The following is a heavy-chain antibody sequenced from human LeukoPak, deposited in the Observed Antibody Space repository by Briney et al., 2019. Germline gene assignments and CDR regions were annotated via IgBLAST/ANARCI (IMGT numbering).Heavy chain of an antibody. V-gene: IGHV3-30*02. J-gene: IGHJ4*02. D-gene: IGHD3-10*01. CDR2: IRYDGSNK. Sequence: GGSLRLSCAASAFTFSSYGMHWVRQAPGKGLEWVAFIRYDGSNKYYADSVKGRFTISRDNSKNTLYLQMNSLRAEDTAVYYCASEIITAGYWGQGTLVTVSS. CDR3: ASEIITAGY. CDR1: AFTFSSYG.